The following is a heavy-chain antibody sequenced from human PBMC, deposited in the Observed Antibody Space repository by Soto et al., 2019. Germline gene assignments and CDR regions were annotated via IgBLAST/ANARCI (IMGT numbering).Heavy chain of an antibody. CDR2: IYHSGST. J-gene: IGHJ5*02. CDR3: ARGTTVTTDLGWFDP. Sequence: SETLSLTCAVSGGSISSGGYSWSWIRQPPGKGLEWIGYIYHSGSTYYNPSLKSRVTISVDRSKNQFSLKLSSVTAADTAVYYCARGTTVTTDLGWFDPWGQGTRVTVSS. D-gene: IGHD4-17*01. CDR1: GGSISSGGYS. V-gene: IGHV4-30-2*01.